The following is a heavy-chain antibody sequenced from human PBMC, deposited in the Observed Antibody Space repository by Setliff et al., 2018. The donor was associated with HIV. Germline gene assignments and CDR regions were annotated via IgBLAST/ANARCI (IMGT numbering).Heavy chain of an antibody. D-gene: IGHD2-2*01. Sequence: SETLSLTCAVSGYSISIGYYWGWIRQPPGKGLEWIGNIYHSGSTYYNPSLKSRVTILGDTSKNQFSLKLSSVIAADTAVYYCARHAAGPDGPFDYWGQGTLVTVSS. CDR2: IYHSGST. CDR3: ARHAAGPDGPFDY. J-gene: IGHJ4*02. CDR1: GYSISIGYY. V-gene: IGHV4-38-2*01.